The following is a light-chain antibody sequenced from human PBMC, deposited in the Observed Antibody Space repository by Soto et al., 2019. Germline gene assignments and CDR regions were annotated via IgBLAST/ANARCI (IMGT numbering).Light chain of an antibody. V-gene: IGLV2-14*03. CDR3: SSYTSSSTHV. Sequence: QSALTQPASVSGSPGQSITISCTGTSSDVGGYNFVSWYQQHPGKVPKLMIYDVSSRPSGVSDRCSGSKSGNTASLTISGLQDEYEGDYYCSSYTSSSTHVFGSGTKVTVL. J-gene: IGLJ1*01. CDR1: SSDVGGYNF. CDR2: DVS.